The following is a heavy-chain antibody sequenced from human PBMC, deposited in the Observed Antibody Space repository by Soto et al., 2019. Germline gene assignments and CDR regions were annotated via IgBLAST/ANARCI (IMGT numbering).Heavy chain of an antibody. D-gene: IGHD5-12*01. V-gene: IGHV6-1*01. CDR1: GDTVSSTSAA. J-gene: IGHJ4*02. CDR3: ARDSSGYGPFDY. CDR2: TYYRSKWYN. Sequence: SQTLSLTCVIPGDTVSSTSAAWTWIRQSPSRGLEWVGRTYYRSKWYNDYAVSVKGRIIINSDTSKNQFSLQLNSVTPDDTAVYYCARDSSGYGPFDYWGQGTLVTVSS.